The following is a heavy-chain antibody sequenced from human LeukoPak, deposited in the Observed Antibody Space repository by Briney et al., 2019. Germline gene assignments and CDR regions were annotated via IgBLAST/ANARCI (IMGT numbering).Heavy chain of an antibody. Sequence: SVKVSCKASGFTFTSSAMQWVRQARGQRLEWIGWIVVGSGNTNYAQKFQERVTMTRDTSISTAYMELSRLRSDDTAVYYCARSLVVVPAATWFDPWGQGTLVTVSS. J-gene: IGHJ5*02. D-gene: IGHD2-2*01. CDR1: GFTFTSSA. CDR3: ARSLVVVPAATWFDP. V-gene: IGHV1-58*02. CDR2: IVVGSGNT.